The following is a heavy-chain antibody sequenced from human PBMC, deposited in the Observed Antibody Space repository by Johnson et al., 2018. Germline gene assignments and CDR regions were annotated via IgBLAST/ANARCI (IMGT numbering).Heavy chain of an antibody. J-gene: IGHJ3*02. CDR3: ARGARVVNDAFDI. V-gene: IGHV1-69*01. D-gene: IGHD2-21*01. Sequence: QVQLVQSGADVKKPGSSVKVSCKASGGTFSSYAISWVRQAPGQGLEWMGGIIPIFGTTNYAQKFQGRVTSTADESTGTAYMELSSLRSGDTAVYYCARGARVVNDAFDIWGQGTMVTVSS. CDR1: GGTFSSYA. CDR2: IIPIFGTT.